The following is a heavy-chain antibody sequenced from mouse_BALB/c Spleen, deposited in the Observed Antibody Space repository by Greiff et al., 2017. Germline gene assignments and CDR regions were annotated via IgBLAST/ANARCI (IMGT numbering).Heavy chain of an antibody. J-gene: IGHJ3*01. CDR3: ARGPYDGYSAWFAY. D-gene: IGHD2-3*01. CDR2: ISDGGSYT. Sequence: EVKLVESGGGLVKPGGSLKLSCAASGFTFSDYYMYWVRQTPEKRLEWVATISDGGSYTYYPDSVKGRFTISRDNAKNNLYLQMSSLKSEDTAMYYCARGPYDGYSAWFAYWGQGTLVTVSA. V-gene: IGHV5-4*02. CDR1: GFTFSDYY.